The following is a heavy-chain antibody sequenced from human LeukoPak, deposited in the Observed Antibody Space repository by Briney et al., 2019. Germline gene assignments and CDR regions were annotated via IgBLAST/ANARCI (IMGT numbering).Heavy chain of an antibody. J-gene: IGHJ4*02. V-gene: IGHV1-8*01. CDR1: GYTFTSYD. Sequence: VASVKVSCKASGYTFTSYDINWVRQATGQGLEWMGWMNPNSCNTGYAQKFQGRVTMTRNTSITTAYMELSSLRSEDTAVYYCARVATAVAGTDFDYWGQGTLVTVSS. CDR2: MNPNSCNT. D-gene: IGHD6-19*01. CDR3: ARVATAVAGTDFDY.